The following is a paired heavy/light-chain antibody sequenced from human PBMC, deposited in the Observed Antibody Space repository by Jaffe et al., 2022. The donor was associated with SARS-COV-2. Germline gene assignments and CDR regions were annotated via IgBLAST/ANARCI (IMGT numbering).Heavy chain of an antibody. J-gene: IGHJ4*02. D-gene: IGHD1-26*01. V-gene: IGHV3-15*01. CDR3: ASDDSIVGAGEIDY. Sequence: EVQLVESGGGLVNPGGSLRLSCAASGFTFGGTWMNWVRQAPGKGLEWVGHVKTKVEGETTNYAAPVKGRFTISRDDSKNTLYLQMNSLKIEDTAAYYCASDDSIVGAGEIDYWGQGTLVTVSS. CDR2: VKTKVEGETT. CDR1: GFTFGGTW.
Light chain of an antibody. CDR2: EGT. CDR3: CSYTSNSVV. Sequence: QSALTQPASVSGSPGQSITISCTGTSSDIGSYNLVSWYQHHPGKAPKLMIYEGTKRPSGVSNRFSGSKSGNTASLTISGLQAEDEADYYCCSYTSNSVVFGGGTKLTVL. J-gene: IGLJ2*01. V-gene: IGLV2-23*01. CDR1: SSDIGSYNL.